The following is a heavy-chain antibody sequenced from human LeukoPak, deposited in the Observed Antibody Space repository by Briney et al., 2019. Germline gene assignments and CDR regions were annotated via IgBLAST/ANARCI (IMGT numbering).Heavy chain of an antibody. CDR2: INPSGGST. J-gene: IGHJ5*02. D-gene: IGHD5-12*01. CDR3: ARWGGNIVATANWFDP. Sequence: ASVKVSCKASGYTFTSYYMHWVRQAPGQGLEWMGIINPSGGSTSYAQKFQGRVTMTRDTSTSTVYMELSSLRSEDTAVYYCARWGGNIVATANWFDPWGQGTLVTVSS. CDR1: GYTFTSYY. V-gene: IGHV1-46*01.